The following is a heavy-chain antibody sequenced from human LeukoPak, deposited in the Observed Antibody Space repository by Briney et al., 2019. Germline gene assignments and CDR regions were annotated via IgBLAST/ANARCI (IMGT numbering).Heavy chain of an antibody. CDR2: IYTSGSA. J-gene: IGHJ5*02. CDR3: AKSGTWVYP. CDR1: GDSISGYF. Sequence: PSETLSLTCSVSGDSISGYFWTWIRQPAGKGLEWIGRIYTSGSADYSPSLANRVSMSVDKSKKQFSLRMRSVAAADTAVYYCAKSGTWVYPWSQGTLVIVSS. V-gene: IGHV4-4*07. D-gene: IGHD1-26*01.